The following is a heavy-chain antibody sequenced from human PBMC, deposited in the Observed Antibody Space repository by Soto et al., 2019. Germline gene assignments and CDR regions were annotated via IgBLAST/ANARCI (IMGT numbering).Heavy chain of an antibody. V-gene: IGHV4-39*01. CDR1: GGSISSSSYY. Sequence: QLQLQESGPGLVKPSETLSLTCTVSGGSISSSSYYWGWIRQPPGKGLEWIGSIYYSGSTYYNPSLKSRVTISVDTSKHQFSLKLSSVTAADTAVYYCARRGEVARITIFGVVSQLTGGFDPWGQGTLVTVSS. CDR3: ARRGEVARITIFGVVSQLTGGFDP. D-gene: IGHD3-3*01. CDR2: IYYSGST. J-gene: IGHJ5*02.